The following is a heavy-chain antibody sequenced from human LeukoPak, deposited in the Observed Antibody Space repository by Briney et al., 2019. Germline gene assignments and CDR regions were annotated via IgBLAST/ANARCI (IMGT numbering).Heavy chain of an antibody. CDR3: ARARGTDLGMDV. D-gene: IGHD3-16*01. Sequence: GESLKISCKASGYIFTKYWIAWVRQMPGKGLEWMGIIYPGDPDTRYSPSFQGHVTISADKSITTAYLQWSSVEASDTAIYYCARARGTDLGMDVWGQGTTVTVSS. V-gene: IGHV5-51*01. CDR2: IYPGDPDT. J-gene: IGHJ6*02. CDR1: GYIFTKYW.